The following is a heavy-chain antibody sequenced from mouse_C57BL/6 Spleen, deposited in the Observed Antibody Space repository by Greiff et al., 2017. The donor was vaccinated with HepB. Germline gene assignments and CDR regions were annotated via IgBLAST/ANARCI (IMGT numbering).Heavy chain of an antibody. V-gene: IGHV10-1*01. CDR2: IRSKSNNYAT. J-gene: IGHJ4*01. CDR3: VYSSGPYYYAMDY. Sequence: EVHLVESGGGLVQPKGSLKLSCAASGFSFNTYAMNWVRQAPGKGLEWVARIRSKSNNYATYYADSVKDRFTISRDDSESMLYLQMNNLKTEDTAMYYCVYSSGPYYYAMDYWGQGTSVTVSS. D-gene: IGHD3-2*02. CDR1: GFSFNTYA.